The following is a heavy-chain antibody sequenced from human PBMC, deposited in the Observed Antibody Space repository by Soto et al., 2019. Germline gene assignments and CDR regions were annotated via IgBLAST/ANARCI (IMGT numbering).Heavy chain of an antibody. CDR2: IKNSGST. CDR1: GGYISSSSSY. D-gene: IGHD3-3*01. Sequence: SETRSLTCTVSGGYISSSSSYWGWIRQPPGKGLEWIGSIKNSGSTYYNPSLKSRITISVDTSKNQFSLKLSSVAAADTAVYFCAKTGFWSDYRVADYWGQGTLVTVSS. CDR3: AKTGFWSDYRVADY. V-gene: IGHV4-39*01. J-gene: IGHJ4*02.